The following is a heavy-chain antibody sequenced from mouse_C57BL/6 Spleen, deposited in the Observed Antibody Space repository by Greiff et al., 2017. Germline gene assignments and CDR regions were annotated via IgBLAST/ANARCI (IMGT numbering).Heavy chain of an antibody. V-gene: IGHV1-26*01. CDR3: ARSVGRSFDY. Sequence: EVQLQQSGPELVKPGASVKISCKASGYTFTDYYMNWVKQSHGKSLEWIGDINPNNGGTSYNQKFKVKATFTVDKSSSAAYMELRSLTSEDSAVYYGARSVGRSFDYWGQGTTLTVSS. J-gene: IGHJ2*01. CDR1: GYTFTDYY. CDR2: INPNNGGT. D-gene: IGHD1-1*01.